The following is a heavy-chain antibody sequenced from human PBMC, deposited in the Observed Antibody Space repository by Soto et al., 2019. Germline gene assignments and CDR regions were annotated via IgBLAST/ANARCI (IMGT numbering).Heavy chain of an antibody. Sequence: PLRLSCAASGFNFIGHSMSWVRKDPGKGLEWVSAIIGSGGSTHHEDSVKGRFTISRDNSKNTLYLQMNGLRAEDTAVYYCAKDLYCSGGSCYPDYYYYGMDVWGQGTTVTVSS. V-gene: IGHV3-23*01. CDR3: AKDLYCSGGSCYPDYYYYGMDV. J-gene: IGHJ6*02. CDR1: GFNFIGHS. D-gene: IGHD2-15*01. CDR2: IIGSGGST.